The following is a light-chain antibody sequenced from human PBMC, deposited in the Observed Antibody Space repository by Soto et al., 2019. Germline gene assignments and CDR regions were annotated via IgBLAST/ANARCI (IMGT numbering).Light chain of an antibody. J-gene: IGKJ1*01. CDR3: QQADSFAR. Sequence: DIQVTQSPSFVSASVGDRITITCRASQGISNWLAWYQQHPGKAPKLLIYGATIFHSGVPSRFSSSGSGTYTPITISRLQPEDFANYYCQQADSFARFGQGTKIDMK. CDR2: GAT. V-gene: IGKV1-12*01. CDR1: QGISNW.